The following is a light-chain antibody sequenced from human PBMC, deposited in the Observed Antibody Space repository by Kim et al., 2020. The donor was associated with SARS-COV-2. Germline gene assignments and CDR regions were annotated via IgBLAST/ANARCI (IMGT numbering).Light chain of an antibody. CDR2: WAS. CDR1: QHGLYRCNNQNL. V-gene: IGKV4-1*01. Sequence: RDTIKCKSSQHGLYRCNNQNLLAWYEQKPGQASKLRIYWASTREYGVPDQCSGSGSRTDFTLNISSLQAEDGAVYYYQRYYSSPYTFGHGTKLDI. CDR3: QRYYSSPYT. J-gene: IGKJ2*01.